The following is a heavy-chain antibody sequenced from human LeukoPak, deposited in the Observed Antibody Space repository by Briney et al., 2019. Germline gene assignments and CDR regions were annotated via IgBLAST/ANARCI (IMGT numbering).Heavy chain of an antibody. CDR1: GFMLSNYW. V-gene: IGHV3-7*01. CDR2: IKRDGSEK. D-gene: IGHD2-8*01. CDR3: ARDNGAGDY. J-gene: IGHJ4*02. Sequence: GGSLRLSCAASGFMLSNYWMSWVRQAPGKGLEWVANIKRDGSEKYYVDSVKGRFTISRDNAENSLYLQMNNLRVDDTAMYYCARDNGAGDYWGQGTLATVSS.